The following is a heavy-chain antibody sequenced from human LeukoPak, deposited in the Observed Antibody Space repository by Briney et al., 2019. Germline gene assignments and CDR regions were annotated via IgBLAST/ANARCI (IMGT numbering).Heavy chain of an antibody. CDR3: AKFGSEWELLIDY. CDR1: GFTFSSYG. V-gene: IGHV3-30*18. Sequence: GGSLRLSCAASGFTFSSYGMHWVRQAPGKGLEWVAVISYDGSNKYYADSVKGRFTISRDNSKNTLYLQMNSLRAEDTAVYYCAKFGSEWELLIDYWGQGTLVTVSS. CDR2: ISYDGSNK. D-gene: IGHD1-26*01. J-gene: IGHJ4*02.